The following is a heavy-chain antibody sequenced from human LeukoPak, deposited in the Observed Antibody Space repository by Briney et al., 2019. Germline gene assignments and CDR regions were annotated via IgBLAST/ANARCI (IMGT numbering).Heavy chain of an antibody. Sequence: GESLKISCKGSGYSFTSKWIGWVRQMPGKGLEWMGIIYLGDSDTRYSPSFQGQVTISADKSISTAYLQWSSLKASDTAMYYCARQCGPWDYYFDYWGQGTLVTVSS. V-gene: IGHV5-51*01. D-gene: IGHD1-26*01. CDR2: IYLGDSDT. CDR1: GYSFTSKW. J-gene: IGHJ4*02. CDR3: ARQCGPWDYYFDY.